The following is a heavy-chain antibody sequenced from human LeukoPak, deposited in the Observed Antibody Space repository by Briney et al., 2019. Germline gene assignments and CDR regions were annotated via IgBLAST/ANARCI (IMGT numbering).Heavy chain of an antibody. Sequence: GGSLRLSCAASGFTFSDYYMSWLRQAPGKGLEWASYISSSSSYTNYADSVKGRFTISRDNAKNSLYLQMNSLRAEDTAVYYCARDFSGWDYYFDYWGQGTLVTVSS. V-gene: IGHV3-11*06. J-gene: IGHJ4*02. D-gene: IGHD6-19*01. CDR3: ARDFSGWDYYFDY. CDR2: ISSSSSYT. CDR1: GFTFSDYY.